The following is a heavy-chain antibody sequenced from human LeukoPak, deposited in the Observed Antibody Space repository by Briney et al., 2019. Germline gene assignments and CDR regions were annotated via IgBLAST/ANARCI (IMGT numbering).Heavy chain of an antibody. J-gene: IGHJ4*02. CDR1: GFTFSRHW. V-gene: IGHV3-7*05. Sequence: GGSLRLSCAASGFTFSRHWMSWVRQPPGKGLEWVANIGPNGNEKYYVDSVKGRFTVSRDNAKSSLYLQMDSLRADDTAVYYCARDIVPPGLFWDYWGQGILVTVSS. CDR2: IGPNGNEK. D-gene: IGHD2-2*01. CDR3: ARDIVPPGLFWDY.